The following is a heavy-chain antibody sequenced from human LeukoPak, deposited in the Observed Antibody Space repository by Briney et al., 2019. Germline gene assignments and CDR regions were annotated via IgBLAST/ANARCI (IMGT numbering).Heavy chain of an antibody. D-gene: IGHD1-26*01. Sequence: PGGSLRLSCAASGFTFSSYAMSWVRQAPGKGLEWVSAISGSGGSTYYADSLKGRFTISRDNAKNSLYLQMNSLRAEDMAVYYCARGGRVGTVAPYFDYWGQGTLVTVSS. CDR2: ISGSGGST. J-gene: IGHJ4*02. CDR1: GFTFSSYA. CDR3: ARGGRVGTVAPYFDY. V-gene: IGHV3-23*01.